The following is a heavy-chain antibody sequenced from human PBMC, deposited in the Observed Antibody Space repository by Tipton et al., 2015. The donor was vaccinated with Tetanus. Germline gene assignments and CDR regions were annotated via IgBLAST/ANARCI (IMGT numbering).Heavy chain of an antibody. Sequence: SLRLSCAASGFTFSNSDFHWVRQATGKGLEWVSAIGVGADTYYPGSVKGRFTISRDNSNNSLSLQMNSLRIDDTAVYYCAFRTNWRFSRGFDCWGQGILVTVSS. J-gene: IGHJ4*02. CDR2: IGVGADT. CDR3: AFRTNWRFSRGFDC. CDR1: GFTFSNSD. V-gene: IGHV3-13*01. D-gene: IGHD1-20*01.